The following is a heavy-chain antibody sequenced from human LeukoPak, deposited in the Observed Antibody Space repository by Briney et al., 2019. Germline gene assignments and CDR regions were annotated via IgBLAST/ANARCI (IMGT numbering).Heavy chain of an antibody. CDR3: AREVSYCGTTNCQSDY. J-gene: IGHJ4*02. CDR2: IWYDGSNK. D-gene: IGHD2-2*01. Sequence: GGSLRLSCAASGFTFSSYGMLWVRQAPGKGLEWVALIWYDGSNKYYADSVKGRFTISRDNSKNTVFLQMNSLRAEDTAVYYCAREVSYCGTTNCQSDYWGQGTLVTVSS. CDR1: GFTFSSYG. V-gene: IGHV3-33*01.